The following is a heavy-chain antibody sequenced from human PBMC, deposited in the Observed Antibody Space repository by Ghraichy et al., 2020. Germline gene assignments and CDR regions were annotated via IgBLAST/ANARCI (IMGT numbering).Heavy chain of an antibody. J-gene: IGHJ3*02. CDR3: VLGLRTNAFDI. CDR1: GYTFTDYY. V-gene: IGHV1-2*04. CDR2: ISPKSGAT. Sequence: ASVKVSCKASGYTFTDYYIQWLRQAPGQGLEWVGWISPKSGATKYAQKFQDWVAMTRDTSINTAYMELRRLTSDDTALFYCVLGLRTNAFDIWGQGTMVTVSS. D-gene: IGHD3/OR15-3a*01.